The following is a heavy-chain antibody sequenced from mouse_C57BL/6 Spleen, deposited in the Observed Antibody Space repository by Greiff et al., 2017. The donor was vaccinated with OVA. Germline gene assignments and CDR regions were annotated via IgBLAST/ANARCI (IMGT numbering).Heavy chain of an antibody. Sequence: VHVKQSGPELVKPGASVKIPCKASGYTFTDYNMDWVKQSHGKSLEWIGDINPNNGGTIYNQKFKGKATLTVDKSSSTAYMELSSLTSEDTAVYYCARSELRDARDYWGQGTSVTVSS. D-gene: IGHD1-1*01. CDR3: ARSELRDARDY. CDR2: INPNNGGT. J-gene: IGHJ4*01. V-gene: IGHV1-18*01. CDR1: GYTFTDYN.